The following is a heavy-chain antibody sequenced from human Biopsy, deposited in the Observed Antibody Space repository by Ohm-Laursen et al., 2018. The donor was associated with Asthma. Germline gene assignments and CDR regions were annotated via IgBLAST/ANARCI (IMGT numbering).Heavy chain of an antibody. V-gene: IGHV1-18*01. Sequence: ASVKVSCKASGYTFNSAGITWVRQAPGQGLEWMGGISVYNGNTKVAQKLQDRVTMITDTSTSTAYMELRSLRSDDTAVYFCARAVDYSHYYGIDVWGQGTTVTVS. J-gene: IGHJ6*02. CDR3: ARAVDYSHYYGIDV. CDR1: GYTFNSAG. CDR2: ISVYNGNT. D-gene: IGHD3-10*01.